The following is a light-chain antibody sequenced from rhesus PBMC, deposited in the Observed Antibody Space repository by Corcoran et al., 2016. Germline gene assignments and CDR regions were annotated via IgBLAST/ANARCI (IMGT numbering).Light chain of an antibody. CDR3: QQYDDLPWT. Sequence: DIQMTQSPSSLSASVGDKVTITCHASQGISSWLAWYQQKPVKAPKPLIYYEHSLQSGVQSRFSCSGSVTDYTLTISSLQPEDFATYYCQQYDDLPWTFGQGTKVEIK. CDR1: QGISSW. V-gene: IGKV1-19*01. J-gene: IGKJ1*01. CDR2: YEH.